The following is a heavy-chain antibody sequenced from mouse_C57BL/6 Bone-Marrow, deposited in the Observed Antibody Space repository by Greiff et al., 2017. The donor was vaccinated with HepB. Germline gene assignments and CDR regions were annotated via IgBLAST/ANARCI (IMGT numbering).Heavy chain of an antibody. CDR1: GYTFTSYW. Sequence: QVQLQQPGAELVMPGASVKLSCKASGYTFTSYWMHWVKQRPGQGLEWIGEIDPSDSYTNYNQKFKGKSTLTVDKSSSTAYMQLSSLTSEDSAVYYCARSRLYYGNFHFDYWGQGTTLTVSS. V-gene: IGHV1-69*01. CDR3: ARSRLYYGNFHFDY. D-gene: IGHD2-1*01. J-gene: IGHJ2*01. CDR2: IDPSDSYT.